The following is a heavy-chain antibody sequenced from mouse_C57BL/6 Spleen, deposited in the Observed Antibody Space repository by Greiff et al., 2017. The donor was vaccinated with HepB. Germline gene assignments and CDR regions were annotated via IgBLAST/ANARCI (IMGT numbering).Heavy chain of an antibody. CDR1: GFNIKDDY. Sequence: VHVKQSGAELVRPGASVKLSCTASGFNIKDDYMHWVKQRPEQGLEWIGWIDPENGDTEYASKFQGKATITADTSSNTAYLQLSSLTSEDTAVYYCTGNYYGSSYVAMDYWGQGTSVTVSS. CDR2: IDPENGDT. V-gene: IGHV14-4*01. CDR3: TGNYYGSSYVAMDY. J-gene: IGHJ4*01. D-gene: IGHD1-1*01.